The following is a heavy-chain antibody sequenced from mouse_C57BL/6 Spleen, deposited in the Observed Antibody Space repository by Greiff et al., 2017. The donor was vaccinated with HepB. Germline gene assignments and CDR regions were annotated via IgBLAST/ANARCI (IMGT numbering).Heavy chain of an antibody. V-gene: IGHV1-4*01. J-gene: IGHJ2*01. CDR1: GYTFTSYT. Sequence: QVQLKESGAELARPGASVKMSCKASGYTFTSYTMHWVKQRPGQGLEWIGYINPSSGYTKYNQKFKDKATLTADKSSSTAYMQLSSLTSEDSAVYYCARGGKNWDYFDYWGQGTTLTVSS. CDR2: INPSSGYT. D-gene: IGHD4-1*01. CDR3: ARGGKNWDYFDY.